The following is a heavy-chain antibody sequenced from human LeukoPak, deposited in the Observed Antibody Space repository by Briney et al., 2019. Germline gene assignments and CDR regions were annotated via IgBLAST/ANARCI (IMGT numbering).Heavy chain of an antibody. CDR1: GFTFSSYS. D-gene: IGHD3-16*01. V-gene: IGHV3-48*04. J-gene: IGHJ4*02. CDR3: ARAMSTFGGVRNYFDS. Sequence: GGSLRLSCAASGFTFSSYSMNWVRQAPGKGLEWVSFVSISSGTIYYADSAKGRFSISRDNAKSSLDLQMNSLRAEDTAVYYCARAMSTFGGVRNYFDSWDQGTLVTVSS. CDR2: VSISSGTI.